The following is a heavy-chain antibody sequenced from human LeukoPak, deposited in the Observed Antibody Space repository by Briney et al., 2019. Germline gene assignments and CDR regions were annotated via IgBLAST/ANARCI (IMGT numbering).Heavy chain of an antibody. J-gene: IGHJ6*02. Sequence: GGSLRLSCAVSGFTLSNSWMHWVRQAPGKGLEWVSAISGSGGSTYYADSVKGRFTISRDNSKNTLYLQMNSLRAEDTAVYYCAKDRGGYDSDYYYYGMDVWGQGTTVTVSS. V-gene: IGHV3-23*01. D-gene: IGHD5-12*01. CDR1: GFTLSNSW. CDR3: AKDRGGYDSDYYYYGMDV. CDR2: ISGSGGST.